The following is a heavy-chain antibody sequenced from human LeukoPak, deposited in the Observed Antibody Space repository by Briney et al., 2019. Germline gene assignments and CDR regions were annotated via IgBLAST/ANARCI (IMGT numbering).Heavy chain of an antibody. CDR2: ISGSGGST. D-gene: IGHD2-2*01. J-gene: IGHJ4*02. V-gene: IGHV3-23*01. Sequence: GGSLRLSCAASGFTFSSYAMSWVRQAPGKGLEWVSAISGSGGSTHYADSVKGRFTISRDNSKNTLYLQMNSLRAEDTAVYYCSKTLCSSTSCPFDYWGKGTLVTVSS. CDR3: SKTLCSSTSCPFDY. CDR1: GFTFSSYA.